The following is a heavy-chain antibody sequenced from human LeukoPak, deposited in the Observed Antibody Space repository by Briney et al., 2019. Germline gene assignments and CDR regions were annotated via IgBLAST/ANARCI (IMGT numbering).Heavy chain of an antibody. CDR1: GYSISSGYY. D-gene: IGHD1-7*01. CDR3: ARDQLELLGGYYMDV. CDR2: IYHSGST. Sequence: SETLSLTCTVSGYSISSGYYWGWIRQPPGKGLEWIGSIYHSGSTYYNPSLKSRVTISVDTSKNQFSLKLSSVTAADTAVYYCARDQLELLGGYYMDVWGKGTTVTVSS. J-gene: IGHJ6*03. V-gene: IGHV4-38-2*02.